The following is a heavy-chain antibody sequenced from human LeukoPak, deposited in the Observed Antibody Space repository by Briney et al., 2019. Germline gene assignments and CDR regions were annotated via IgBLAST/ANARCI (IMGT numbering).Heavy chain of an antibody. J-gene: IGHJ6*03. CDR3: ARGRITMVRGVSGYMDV. CDR1: GGSFSGYY. V-gene: IGHV4-34*01. Sequence: SETLSLTCAVYGGSFSGYYWSWIRQPPGKGLEWIGEINHSGSTNYNPSLKSRGTISVDTSKNQFSLKLSSVTAADTAVYYCARGRITMVRGVSGYMDVWGKGTTVTVSS. CDR2: INHSGST. D-gene: IGHD3-10*01.